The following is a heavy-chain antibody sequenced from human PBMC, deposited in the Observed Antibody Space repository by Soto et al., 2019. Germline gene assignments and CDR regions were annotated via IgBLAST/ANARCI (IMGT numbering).Heavy chain of an antibody. V-gene: IGHV1-69*12. CDR2: IIPIFGTA. J-gene: IGHJ6*02. CDR3: ASEGGSGSYRYSAMDV. D-gene: IGHD3-10*01. CDR1: GGTFSSYA. Sequence: QVQLVQSGAEVKKPGSSVKVSCKASGGTFSSYAISWVRQAPGQGLEWMGGIIPIFGTANYGQQFQGRVTTPADESTSTAYMELSSLTSADTAVYYCASEGGSGSYRYSAMDVWGQGTTFTVSS.